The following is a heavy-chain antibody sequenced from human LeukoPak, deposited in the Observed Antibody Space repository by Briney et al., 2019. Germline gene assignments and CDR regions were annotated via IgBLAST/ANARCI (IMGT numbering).Heavy chain of an antibody. CDR1: GFTVSSNY. D-gene: IGHD6-19*01. Sequence: GGSLRLSCAASGFTVSSNYMSWVRQAPGKGLEWVSAISGSGGSTYYADSVKGRFTISRDNSKNTLYLQMNSLRAEDTAAYYCAKGLLYSSGWPEAFDIWGQGTMVTVSS. J-gene: IGHJ3*02. CDR3: AKGLLYSSGWPEAFDI. V-gene: IGHV3-23*01. CDR2: ISGSGGST.